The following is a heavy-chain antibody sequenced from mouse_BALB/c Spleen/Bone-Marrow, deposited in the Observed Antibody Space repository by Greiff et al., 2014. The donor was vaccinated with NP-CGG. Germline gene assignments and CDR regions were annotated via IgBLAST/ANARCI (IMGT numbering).Heavy chain of an antibody. CDR2: INPDSSTI. CDR3: ARNGYYGWIAY. CDR1: GFDFSRYW. V-gene: IGHV4-1*02. J-gene: IGHJ3*01. Sequence: EVNLVESGGGLVQPGGSLKLSCAASGFDFSRYWMTWVRQAPGRGLEWIGEINPDSSTINYTPSLKDKFITSRDNAKNTLYLQMSKVRSEDTALYYCARNGYYGWIAYWGQGTLVTVSA. D-gene: IGHD2-3*01.